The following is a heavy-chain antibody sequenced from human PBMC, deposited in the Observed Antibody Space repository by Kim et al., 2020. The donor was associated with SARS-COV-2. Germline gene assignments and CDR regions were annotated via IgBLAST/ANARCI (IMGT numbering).Heavy chain of an antibody. J-gene: IGHJ6*02. V-gene: IGHV3-21*01. D-gene: IGHD3-16*01. Sequence: VKGRVTISRDTAKNSLYLQMNSLGAEDTAVYYCARDMGAGLSYYYGMDVWGQGTTVTVSS. CDR3: ARDMGAGLSYYYGMDV.